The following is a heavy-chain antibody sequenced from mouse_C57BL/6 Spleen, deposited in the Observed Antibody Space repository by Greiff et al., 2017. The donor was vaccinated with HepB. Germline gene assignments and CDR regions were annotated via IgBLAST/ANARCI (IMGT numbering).Heavy chain of an antibody. Sequence: EVQLQQSGAELVKPGASVKLSCTASGFNIKDYYMHWVKQRTEQGLEWLGRIGPEDGETKYAPKFPGKATITADTSSNTAYLQLSSLTSEDTAVYYCARDYGSSYGYFDVWGTGTTVTVSS. CDR2: IGPEDGET. CDR3: ARDYGSSYGYFDV. V-gene: IGHV14-2*01. D-gene: IGHD1-1*01. CDR1: GFNIKDYY. J-gene: IGHJ1*03.